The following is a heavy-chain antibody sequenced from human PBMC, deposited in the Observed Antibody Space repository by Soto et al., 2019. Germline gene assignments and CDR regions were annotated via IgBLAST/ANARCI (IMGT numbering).Heavy chain of an antibody. D-gene: IGHD2-2*01. V-gene: IGHV3-23*01. CDR1: GFNCGDYA. J-gene: IGHJ6*02. Sequence: GGSLRLSYAAAGFNCGDYAGRWISKAQGKGREWVSAISGSGGSTYYADSVKGRFTISRDNSKNTLYLQMNSLRAEDTAVYYCALGATPAPSVTYYYGMDVWGQGTTVTVSS. CDR3: ALGATPAPSVTYYYGMDV. CDR2: ISGSGGST.